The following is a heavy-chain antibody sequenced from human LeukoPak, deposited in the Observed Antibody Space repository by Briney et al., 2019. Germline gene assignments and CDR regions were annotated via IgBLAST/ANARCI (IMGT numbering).Heavy chain of an antibody. V-gene: IGHV4-31*03. D-gene: IGHD4-17*01. Sequence: PSETLSLTCTVSGGSISSCGYYWSWIRQHPGKGLEWIGYIYYSGSTYYNPSLKSRVTISVDTSKNQFSLKLSSVTAADTAVYYCARLAYGDYESYYFDYWGQGTLVTVSS. J-gene: IGHJ4*02. CDR2: IYYSGST. CDR1: GGSISSCGYY. CDR3: ARLAYGDYESYYFDY.